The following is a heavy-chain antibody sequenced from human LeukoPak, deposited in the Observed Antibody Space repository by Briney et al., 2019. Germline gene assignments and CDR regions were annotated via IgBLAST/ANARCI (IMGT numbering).Heavy chain of an antibody. CDR3: ASETSSVRSTAGPPFDY. CDR2: ISASGGSR. CDR1: GFTFSSYA. V-gene: IGHV3-23*01. Sequence: GGSLRLSCAASGFTFSSYAMSWVRQAPGKGLEWVSAISASGGSRYYADSVKGRFTISRDNSKNTLYLQMNSLRAEDTAVYYCASETSSVRSTAGPPFDYWGQGTLVTVS. J-gene: IGHJ4*02.